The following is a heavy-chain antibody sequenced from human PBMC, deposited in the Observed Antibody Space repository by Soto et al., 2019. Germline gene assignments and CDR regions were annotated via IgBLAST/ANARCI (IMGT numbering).Heavy chain of an antibody. Sequence: QVQLQESGPGLVKPSGTLSLTCAVSGGSISSTKWWSWVRQPPGKGLEWIGEVYHSGRTKFNPSHKSRVTISVDNSKIQFSLKLSSVTAADTAVYYCATRPPGIAAALDQWGQGTLVTVSS. D-gene: IGHD6-13*01. J-gene: IGHJ5*02. CDR3: ATRPPGIAAALDQ. CDR1: GGSISSTKW. CDR2: VYHSGRT. V-gene: IGHV4-4*02.